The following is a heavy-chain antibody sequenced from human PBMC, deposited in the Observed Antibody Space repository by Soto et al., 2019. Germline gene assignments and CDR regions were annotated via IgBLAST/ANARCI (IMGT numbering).Heavy chain of an antibody. CDR2: IIPIFGTA. D-gene: IGHD6-6*01. CDR1: GGTFSSYA. CDR3: ARVRSSEWTPNYYYYGMDV. V-gene: IGHV1-69*01. J-gene: IGHJ6*02. Sequence: QVQLVQSGAEVKKPGSSVKVSCKASGGTFSSYAISWVRQAPGQGLEWMGGIIPIFGTANYAQKFQGRVTITADESTSPAYMELRSLSSEDTAVYYCARVRSSEWTPNYYYYGMDVWGPGTTVTVSS.